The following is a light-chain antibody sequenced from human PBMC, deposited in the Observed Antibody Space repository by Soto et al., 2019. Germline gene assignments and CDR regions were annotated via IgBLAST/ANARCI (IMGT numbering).Light chain of an antibody. Sequence: DIERTQSPSSLSASVRDIVSPTCRAVLNGCSLANWYQQNPGKAPRLLIYATSNLQSGVTSRISGSGSGTEFTLTISSLQPEDFATYFFQQSYSAQYTFGQGTKWEI. J-gene: IGKJ2*01. V-gene: IGKV1-39*01. CDR3: QQSYSAQYT. CDR1: LNGCSL. CDR2: ATS.